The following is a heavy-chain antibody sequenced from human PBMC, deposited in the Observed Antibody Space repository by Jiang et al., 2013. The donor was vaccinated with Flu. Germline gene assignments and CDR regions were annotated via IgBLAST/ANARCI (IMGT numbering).Heavy chain of an antibody. V-gene: IGHV1-8*01. J-gene: IGHJ3*02. CDR2: MNPNSGNT. CDR3: ARANERRGKAFDI. Sequence: ATGQGLEWMGWMNPNSGNTGYAQKFQGRVTMTRNTSISTAYMELSSLRSEDTAVYYCARANERRGKAFDIWGQGTMVTVSS. D-gene: IGHD1-1*01.